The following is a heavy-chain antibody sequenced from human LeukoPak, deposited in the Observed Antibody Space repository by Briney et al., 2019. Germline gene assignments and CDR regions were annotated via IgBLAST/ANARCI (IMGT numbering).Heavy chain of an antibody. CDR1: GFTFSSYA. J-gene: IGHJ1*01. CDR3: AKSYYYDSSGSRMEYFQD. Sequence: GGSLRLSCAASGFTFSSYAMSWVRQAPGKGLDWVSAISGSGGSTYYADSVKGRFTISRDNSKNTLYLQMNSLRAEDTAVYYCAKSYYYDSSGSRMEYFQDWGEGTLVTVSS. CDR2: ISGSGGST. V-gene: IGHV3-23*01. D-gene: IGHD3-22*01.